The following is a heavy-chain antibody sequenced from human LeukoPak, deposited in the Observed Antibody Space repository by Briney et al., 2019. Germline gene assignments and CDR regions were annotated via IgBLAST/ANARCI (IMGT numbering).Heavy chain of an antibody. Sequence: ASVKVSCKASGYTFTSYYMHWVRQAPGQGLEWMGIINPSGGSTSYSQKFQGRVPMTRDMSTSTVYMELSSLRSEDTAVYYCARGAIMITFGGVIVVSQAFDYWGQATLVTVSS. D-gene: IGHD3-16*02. V-gene: IGHV1-46*01. CDR2: INPSGGST. CDR3: ARGAIMITFGGVIVVSQAFDY. J-gene: IGHJ4*02. CDR1: GYTFTSYY.